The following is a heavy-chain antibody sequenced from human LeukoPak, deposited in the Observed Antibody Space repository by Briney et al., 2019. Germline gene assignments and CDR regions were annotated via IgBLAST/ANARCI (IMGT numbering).Heavy chain of an antibody. D-gene: IGHD6-25*01. Sequence: ASVKVSCKVSGYTLTELSMHWVRQAPGKGLEWMGGFDPEDGETIYAQKFQGRVTMTEDTSTDTAYMELNSLRAEDTAVYYCARAQAAYYYYMDVWGKGTTVTVSS. CDR2: FDPEDGET. V-gene: IGHV1-24*01. J-gene: IGHJ6*03. CDR1: GYTLTELS. CDR3: ARAQAAYYYYMDV.